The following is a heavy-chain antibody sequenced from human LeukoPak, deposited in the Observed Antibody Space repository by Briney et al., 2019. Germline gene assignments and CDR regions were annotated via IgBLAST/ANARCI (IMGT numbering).Heavy chain of an antibody. V-gene: IGHV3-9*01. CDR1: GFTFDDYA. J-gene: IGHJ4*02. CDR3: AKDIGAVAGPFDY. CDR2: ISWNSGSI. D-gene: IGHD6-19*01. Sequence: PGGSLRLSCAASGFTFDDYAMHWVRQAPGKGLEWVSGISWNSGSIGYADSVKGRFTISRDNAKNSLYLQMNSLRAEDTALYYCAKDIGAVAGPFDYWGQGTLATVSS.